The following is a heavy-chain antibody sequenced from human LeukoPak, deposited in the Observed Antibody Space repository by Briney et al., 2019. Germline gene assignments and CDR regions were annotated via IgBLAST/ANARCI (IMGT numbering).Heavy chain of an antibody. CDR3: VRGPYV. V-gene: IGHV4-61*01. J-gene: IGHJ3*01. Sequence: PSETLSLTCTVSGDSVSSGTYYWSWVRQPPGKGLEWIGFISYSGSTNYNPSLKIRITISVDMSKNQFSLKVRSVTAADTAVYYCVRGPYVWGQGTMVTVSS. CDR1: GDSVSSGTYY. CDR2: ISYSGST.